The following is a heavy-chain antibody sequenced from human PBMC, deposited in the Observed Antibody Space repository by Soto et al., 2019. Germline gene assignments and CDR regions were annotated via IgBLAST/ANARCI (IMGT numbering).Heavy chain of an antibody. D-gene: IGHD2-21*02. V-gene: IGHV1-2*02. CDR2: IDPKTGGT. J-gene: IGHJ4*02. Sequence: SVKVSCKTSGYTFTAYYINWVRQAPVQGLEWMGWIDPKTGGTKYAQNFQGRVTLTGDTSITTAYMELSRLTSDDTAVYYCARQLAYCGGDCYTEPIDYWGQGTLVTVSS. CDR1: GYTFTAYY. CDR3: ARQLAYCGGDCYTEPIDY.